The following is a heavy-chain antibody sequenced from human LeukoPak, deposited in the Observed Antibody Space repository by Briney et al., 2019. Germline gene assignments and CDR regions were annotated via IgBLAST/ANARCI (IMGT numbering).Heavy chain of an antibody. CDR1: GFTFSSYA. D-gene: IGHD6-13*01. V-gene: IGHV3-74*01. CDR3: ARLLALAAAGPLGY. CDR2: INSDGSST. J-gene: IGHJ4*02. Sequence: GGSLRLSCAASGFTFSSYAMSWVRQAPGKGLVWVSRINSDGSSTSYADSVKGRFTISRDNAKNTLYLQMNSLRAEDTAVYYCARLLALAAAGPLGYWGQGTLVTVSS.